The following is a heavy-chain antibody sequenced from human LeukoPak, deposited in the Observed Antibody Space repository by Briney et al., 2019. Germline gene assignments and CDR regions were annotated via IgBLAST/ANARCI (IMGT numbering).Heavy chain of an antibody. J-gene: IGHJ4*02. CDR2: IAHDGSEK. D-gene: IGHD1-26*01. V-gene: IGHV3-7*01. CDR1: GFSFSDYW. Sequence: GSLRLSCAASGFSFSDYWMGWVRQAPGKGLEWVANIAHDGSEKKYVDSVKGHFTISRDNAKNTLYLQVNSLRDEDTAVYYCARPSQYSGSYFDSWGQGTLVTVSS. CDR3: ARPSQYSGSYFDS.